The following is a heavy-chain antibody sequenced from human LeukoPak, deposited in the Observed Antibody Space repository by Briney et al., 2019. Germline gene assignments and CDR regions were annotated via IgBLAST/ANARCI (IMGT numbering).Heavy chain of an antibody. J-gene: IGHJ6*03. V-gene: IGHV1-69*05. Sequence: SVKVSCKAPGGTFSSYAISWVRQAPGQGLKWMGGIIPIFGTANYAQKFQGRVTITTDESTSAAYMELSSLRSEDSAVYYCARSAGPVVVPAAIGASGYYYYMDVWDKGTTVTVSS. CDR1: GGTFSSYA. CDR2: IIPIFGTA. D-gene: IGHD2-2*02. CDR3: ARSAGPVVVPAAIGASGYYYYMDV.